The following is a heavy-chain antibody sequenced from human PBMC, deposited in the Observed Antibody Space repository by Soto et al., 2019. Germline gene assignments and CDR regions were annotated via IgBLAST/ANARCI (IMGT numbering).Heavy chain of an antibody. V-gene: IGHV3-9*01. D-gene: IGHD6-6*01. Sequence: EVQLVESGGGLVQPGRSLRLSCAASGFTFDDYAMHWVRQAPGKGLEWVSGISWNSGSIGYADSVKGRFTISRDNAKNSLYLQMNSLRAEDTALYYCAKDVEYSSSSGLSLDLCGRGTLVTVSS. CDR1: GFTFDDYA. CDR2: ISWNSGSI. CDR3: AKDVEYSSSSGLSLDL. J-gene: IGHJ2*01.